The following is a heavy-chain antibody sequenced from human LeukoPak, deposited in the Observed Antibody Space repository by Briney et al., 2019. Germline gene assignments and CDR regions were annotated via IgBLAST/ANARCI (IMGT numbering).Heavy chain of an antibody. CDR2: ISSNGDST. CDR3: AAHIDYSHEY. Sequence: PGGSLRLSCSASGFTFSSSPMHWVRQAPGKGLEYVSAISSNGDSTYYADSVKGRFTISRDNSKNTLSLQMSSVRAEDTAVYYCAAHIDYSHEYWGRGTLVTVSA. D-gene: IGHD2-21*01. CDR1: GFTFSSSP. J-gene: IGHJ4*02. V-gene: IGHV3-64D*06.